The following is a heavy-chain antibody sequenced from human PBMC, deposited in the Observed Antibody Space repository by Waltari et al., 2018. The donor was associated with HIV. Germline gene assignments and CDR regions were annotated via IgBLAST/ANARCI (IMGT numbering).Heavy chain of an antibody. CDR2: VIPIFGTA. J-gene: IGHJ4*02. CDR1: GGTFSSYA. Sequence: QVQLVQSGAEVKKPGSSVKVSCKASGGTFSSYAISWVREAPGQGLEWMGGVIPIFGTANYALKFQGRVTMTADESTSTAYMELSSLRSEDTAVYYCARTRYSSSWMIGDYWGQGTLVTVSS. D-gene: IGHD6-13*01. V-gene: IGHV1-69*01. CDR3: ARTRYSSSWMIGDY.